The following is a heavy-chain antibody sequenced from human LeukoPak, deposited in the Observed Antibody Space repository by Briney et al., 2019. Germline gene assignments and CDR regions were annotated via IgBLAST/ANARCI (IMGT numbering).Heavy chain of an antibody. V-gene: IGHV1-69*05. CDR2: IIPVFETG. J-gene: IGHJ4*02. CDR1: GGAFRNYT. CDR3: ARVNGDYGGVLDY. Sequence: SVKVSCKTSGGAFRNYTLGWVRQAPGPGLEWLGGIIPVFETGTYAQKFQGRVSITRDESTDTAYMELRSLRPDGTAVYYCARVNGDYGGVLDYWGQGTLVTVSS. D-gene: IGHD4-17*01.